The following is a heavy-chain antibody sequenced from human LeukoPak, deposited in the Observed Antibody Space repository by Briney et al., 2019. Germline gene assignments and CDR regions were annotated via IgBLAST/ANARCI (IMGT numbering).Heavy chain of an antibody. CDR1: GGTFISYA. D-gene: IGHD5-24*01. V-gene: IGHV1-69*05. CDR2: IIPIFGTA. J-gene: IGHJ4*02. Sequence: ASVKVSCKASGGTFISYAISWVRQAPGQGLEWMGGIIPIFGTANYAQKFQGRVTITTDESTSTAYMELSSLRSEDTAVYYCARVIGRDGYNSWGQGTLVTVSS. CDR3: ARVIGRDGYNS.